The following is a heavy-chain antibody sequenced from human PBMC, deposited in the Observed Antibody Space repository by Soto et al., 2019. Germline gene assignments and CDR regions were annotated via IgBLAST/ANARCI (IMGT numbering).Heavy chain of an antibody. V-gene: IGHV3-48*02. CDR3: ARDLWELYYYGMDV. D-gene: IGHD1-26*01. CDR2: ISSSSSTI. J-gene: IGHJ6*02. CDR1: GFTFSSYS. Sequence: PGGSLRLSCAASGFTFSSYSMNWVRQAPGKGLEWVSYISSSSSTIYYADSVKGRFTISRDNAKNSLYLQMNILRDEDTAVYYCARDLWELYYYGMDVWGQGTTVTVSS.